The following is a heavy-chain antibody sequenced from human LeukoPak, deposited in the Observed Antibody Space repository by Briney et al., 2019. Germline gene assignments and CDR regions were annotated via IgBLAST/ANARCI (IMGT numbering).Heavy chain of an antibody. J-gene: IGHJ4*02. V-gene: IGHV4-34*01. CDR3: ARDLGIVGATDY. D-gene: IGHD1-26*01. CDR1: GGSFSGYY. CDR2: INHSGST. Sequence: PSETLSLTCAVYGGSFSGYYWSWIRQPPGKGLEWIGEINHSGSTNYNPSLKSRVTISVDTSKNQFSLKLSSVTAEDTAVYYCARDLGIVGATDYWGQGTLVTVSS.